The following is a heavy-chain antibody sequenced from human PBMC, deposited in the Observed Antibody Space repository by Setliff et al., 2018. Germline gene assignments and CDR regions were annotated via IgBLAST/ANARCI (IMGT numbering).Heavy chain of an antibody. D-gene: IGHD2-15*01. CDR2: INHSGIT. CDR3: AREPTHTGHYYLDL. CDR1: GGSFSGYY. V-gene: IGHV4-34*01. Sequence: PSETLSLTCAVYGGSFSGYYWSWIRQPPGKGLEWIGEINHSGITNYNPSLKSRVTISVDTSKNQFSLKLSSVTAADTAVYYCAREPTHTGHYYLDLWGKGTTVTVSS. J-gene: IGHJ6*03.